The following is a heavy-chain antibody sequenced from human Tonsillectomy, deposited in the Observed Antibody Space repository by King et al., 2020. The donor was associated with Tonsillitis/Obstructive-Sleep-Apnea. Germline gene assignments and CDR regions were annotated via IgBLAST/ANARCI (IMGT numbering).Heavy chain of an antibody. J-gene: IGHJ4*02. CDR2: ISSSSSTI. V-gene: IGHV3-48*02. CDR3: AGGDYDFWSGYLN. D-gene: IGHD3-3*01. Sequence: VQLVESGGGLVQPGGSLRLSCAASGFTFSSYSMNWVRQAPGKGLEWVSYISSSSSTIYYADSVKGRFTISRDNAKNSLYLQMNSLRDEDTAVYYCAGGDYDFWSGYLNWGQGTLVTVSS. CDR1: GFTFSSYS.